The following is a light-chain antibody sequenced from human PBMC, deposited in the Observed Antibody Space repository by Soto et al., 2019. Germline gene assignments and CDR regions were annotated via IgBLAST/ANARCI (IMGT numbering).Light chain of an antibody. V-gene: IGKV3-20*01. Sequence: EIVLTQSPGTLSLSPGERATLSCRADRSVSDTLLTWFQQKPGQAPRLLIFGTSNRAPGIPDRFSGSGSGTDFTLTISRLEPXXFAVYYCQHYGDSSWTFGQGTKVEIK. J-gene: IGKJ1*01. CDR1: RSVSDTL. CDR3: QHYGDSSWT. CDR2: GTS.